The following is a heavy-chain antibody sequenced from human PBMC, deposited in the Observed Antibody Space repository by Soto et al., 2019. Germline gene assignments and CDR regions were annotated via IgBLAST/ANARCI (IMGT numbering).Heavy chain of an antibody. D-gene: IGHD6-19*01. Sequence: KQSQTLSLTCAISGDSVSSNSAAWNWIRQSPSRGLEWLGRTYLRSKWYNDYAVSVKSRITINPDTSKNQFSLQLNSVTPEDTAVYYCAKTQWLVTFDAFDIWGQGTMVTVSS. J-gene: IGHJ3*02. CDR1: GDSVSSNSAA. CDR3: AKTQWLVTFDAFDI. V-gene: IGHV6-1*01. CDR2: TYLRSKWYN.